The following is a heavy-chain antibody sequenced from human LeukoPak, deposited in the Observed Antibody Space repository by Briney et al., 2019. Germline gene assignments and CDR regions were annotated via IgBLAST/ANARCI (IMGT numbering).Heavy chain of an antibody. CDR2: IYYSGST. V-gene: IGHV4-30-4*02. D-gene: IGHD5-12*01. CDR3: ARVRRLGYYFDY. Sequence: PSETLSLTCTVSGGSISSGDYHWSWIRQPPGKGLEWIGFIYYSGSTYYNPSLKSRVTISVDTSKNQFSLKLSSVTAADTAVYYCARVRRLGYYFDYWGQGTLVTVSS. J-gene: IGHJ4*02. CDR1: GGSISSGDYH.